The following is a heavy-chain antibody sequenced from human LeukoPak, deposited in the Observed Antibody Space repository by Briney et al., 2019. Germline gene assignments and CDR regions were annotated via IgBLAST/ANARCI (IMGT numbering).Heavy chain of an antibody. V-gene: IGHV1-69*04. CDR3: ARETSDPGDYGDYSADY. D-gene: IGHD4-17*01. CDR2: IIPILGIA. CDR1: GYTFTGYY. Sequence: GASVKVSCKASGYTFTGYYMHWVRQAPGQGLEWMGRIIPILGIANYAQKFQGRVTITADKSTSTAYMELSSLRSEDTAVYYCARETSDPGDYGDYSADYWGQGTLVTVSS. J-gene: IGHJ4*02.